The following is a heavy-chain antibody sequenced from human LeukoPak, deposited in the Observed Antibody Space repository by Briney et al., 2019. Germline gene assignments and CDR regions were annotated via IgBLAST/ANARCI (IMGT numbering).Heavy chain of an antibody. Sequence: GGSLRLSCAASGFTFSGYAMHWVRQAPGKGLEWVAGIWYDGSNINYADSVKGRFTISRDNSKNTLYLQMNNLRAEDTAVYYCERDLSLNYDFWSGYDAFDIWGQGTMVTVSS. J-gene: IGHJ3*02. V-gene: IGHV3-33*01. CDR2: IWYDGSNI. D-gene: IGHD3-3*01. CDR3: ERDLSLNYDFWSGYDAFDI. CDR1: GFTFSGYA.